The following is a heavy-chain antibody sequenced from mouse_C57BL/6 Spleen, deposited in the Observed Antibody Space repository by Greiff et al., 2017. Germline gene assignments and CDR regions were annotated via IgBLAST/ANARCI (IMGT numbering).Heavy chain of an antibody. D-gene: IGHD3-3*01. Sequence: EVQLVESGGDLVKPGGSLKLSCAASGFTFSSYGMSWVRQTPDKRLEWVATISSGGSYTYYPDSVKGRFTISRDNAKNTLYRQMSSLKSEDTAMYYCARKGFAYWGQGTLVTVSA. CDR1: GFTFSSYG. CDR3: ARKGFAY. J-gene: IGHJ3*01. CDR2: ISSGGSYT. V-gene: IGHV5-6*01.